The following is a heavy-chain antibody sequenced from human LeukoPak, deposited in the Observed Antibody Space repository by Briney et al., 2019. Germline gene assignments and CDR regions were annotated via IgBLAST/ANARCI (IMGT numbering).Heavy chain of an antibody. V-gene: IGHV3-48*04. CDR3: ARAIASYGDSAY. Sequence: GGSLRLSCAASGFKFSSFSMGWVRQAPGKGLEWLSYITSTSSATYYADSLQGRFTISRDNAKNSLYLQINSLRADDTAVYYCARAIASYGDSAYWGEGTLVTVSS. D-gene: IGHD5-18*01. J-gene: IGHJ4*02. CDR1: GFKFSSFS. CDR2: ITSTSSAT.